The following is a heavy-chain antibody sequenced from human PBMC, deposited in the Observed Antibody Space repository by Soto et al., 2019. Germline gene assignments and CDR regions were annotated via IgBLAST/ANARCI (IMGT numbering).Heavy chain of an antibody. J-gene: IGHJ4*02. D-gene: IGHD5-18*01. CDR3: GKDPVREEDAAMATAPGYYFDY. CDR1: GSTFSSYA. Sequence: GGSLRLSCAASGSTFSSYAMSWVRQAPGKGLEWVSLIVGSGTRTYYADSVKGRFTISRDNSKSTLYLQMNSLRAGDTAVYYCGKDPVREEDAAMATAPGYYFDYWGQGTLVTVSS. CDR2: IVGSGTRT. V-gene: IGHV3-23*01.